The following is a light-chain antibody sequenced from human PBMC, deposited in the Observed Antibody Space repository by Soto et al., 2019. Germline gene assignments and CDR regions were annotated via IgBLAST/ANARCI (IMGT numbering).Light chain of an antibody. CDR2: DVS. J-gene: IGLJ2*01. CDR1: TSDVGSYNH. Sequence: QSVLTQPAPVSGSPGQSTIISCTGSTSDVGSYNHVSWYQQHPGRAPKLIIYDVSNRPSGVSNRFSGSKSANTASLTISGLQSEDEADYYCSSHASGSTLIFGGGTKVTVL. V-gene: IGLV2-14*03. CDR3: SSHASGSTLI.